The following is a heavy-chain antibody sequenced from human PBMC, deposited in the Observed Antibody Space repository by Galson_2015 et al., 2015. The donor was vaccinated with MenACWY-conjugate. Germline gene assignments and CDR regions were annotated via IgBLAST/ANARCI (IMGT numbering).Heavy chain of an antibody. Sequence: SLRLSCAASGFPFSDSAIHWVRQSSGKGLEWVGRIRSKSNSYATEYGESVKGRFTISRDDSKNTASLQMNSLKTEDTAVYYCAKRGVYGSGTFYTNNWFDPWGQGTLVTVSS. D-gene: IGHD3-10*01. V-gene: IGHV3-73*01. CDR1: GFPFSDSA. CDR2: IRSKSNSYAT. CDR3: AKRGVYGSGTFYTNNWFDP. J-gene: IGHJ5*02.